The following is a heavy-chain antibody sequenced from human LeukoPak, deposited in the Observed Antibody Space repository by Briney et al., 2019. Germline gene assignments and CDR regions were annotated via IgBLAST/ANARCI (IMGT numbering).Heavy chain of an antibody. D-gene: IGHD1-26*01. V-gene: IGHV4-59*01. Sequence: PSETLSLTCTVSGASIRSYYWSWIRQPPGRRLEWIGFIFYTGSTNYNPSLKGRVTISIDTSKSQFSLKLSSVTAADTAVYYCASDHGGSSHLEAVFDIWGRGTLVTVSS. J-gene: IGHJ3*02. CDR1: GASIRSYY. CDR2: IFYTGST. CDR3: ASDHGGSSHLEAVFDI.